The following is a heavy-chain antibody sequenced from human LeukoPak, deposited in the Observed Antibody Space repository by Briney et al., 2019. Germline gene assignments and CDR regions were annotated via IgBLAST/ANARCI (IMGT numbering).Heavy chain of an antibody. CDR2: IKQDGSEK. Sequence: GGTLRLSCAASGFTFSTYSMSWVRQAPGKGLEWVAYIKQDGSEKYYVDSVKGRFTISRDNAKNSLYLQMNSLRAEDTAVYYCARDSGYGDKRLDYWGQGTLVTVSS. CDR3: ARDSGYGDKRLDY. J-gene: IGHJ4*02. V-gene: IGHV3-7*01. CDR1: GFTFSTYS. D-gene: IGHD4-17*01.